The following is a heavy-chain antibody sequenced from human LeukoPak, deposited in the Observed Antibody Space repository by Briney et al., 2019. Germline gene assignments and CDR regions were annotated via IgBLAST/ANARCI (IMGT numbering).Heavy chain of an antibody. J-gene: IGHJ3*02. CDR1: GGSISSSSYY. D-gene: IGHD1-26*01. CDR3: ARHRGIVGAQLAFDI. V-gene: IGHV4-39*01. CDR2: IYYSGST. Sequence: SETLSLTCTVSGGSISSSSYYWGWIRQPPGKGLEWIGSIYYSGSTYYNPSLKSRVTISVDTSKNQFSLKLSSVTAADTAVYYCARHRGIVGAQLAFDIWGQGTTVTVSS.